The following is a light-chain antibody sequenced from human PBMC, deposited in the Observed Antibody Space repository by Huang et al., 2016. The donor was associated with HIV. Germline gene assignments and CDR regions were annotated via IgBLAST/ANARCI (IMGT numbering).Light chain of an antibody. J-gene: IGKJ1*01. Sequence: EIVMTQSPATLSLSPGERATLSCRASQRIGTNLAWYQQHPGQAPILLIYGGSTRASGIPDRFSGSGSGTEFTLTIYSLQAEDFAVYYCQQYQVWPPATFGQGTRVEIK. V-gene: IGKV3-15*01. CDR3: QQYQVWPPAT. CDR1: QRIGTN. CDR2: GGS.